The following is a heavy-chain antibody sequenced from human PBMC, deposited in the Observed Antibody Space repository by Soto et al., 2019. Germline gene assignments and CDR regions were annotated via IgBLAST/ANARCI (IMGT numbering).Heavy chain of an antibody. D-gene: IGHD3-16*01. CDR2: ISGSGGST. J-gene: IGHJ3*02. CDR3: AKEGPGGGGAFDI. V-gene: IGHV3-23*01. Sequence: EVQLLESGGGLVQPGGSLRLSCAASGFTFSSYAMSWVRQAPGKGLEWVSAISGSGGSTYYADSVKGRVAFPKDNSKNPLYLQMNSLSAGDPAVYYCAKEGPGGGGAFDIWGQGTMVTVSS. CDR1: GFTFSSYA.